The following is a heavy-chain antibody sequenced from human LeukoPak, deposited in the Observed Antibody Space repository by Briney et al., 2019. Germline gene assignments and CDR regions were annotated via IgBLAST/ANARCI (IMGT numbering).Heavy chain of an antibody. Sequence: SETLSLTCTVSGGSISGHYWSWIQQPPGKGLEWIGYIFYSGSTNYNSSLKSRVAMSVDTSKNQFSLKLNSVTTADTAVYYCARGGWLQFNYFDYWGQGALVTVSS. CDR2: IFYSGST. CDR3: ARGGWLQFNYFDY. CDR1: GGSISGHY. J-gene: IGHJ4*02. V-gene: IGHV4-59*11. D-gene: IGHD5-24*01.